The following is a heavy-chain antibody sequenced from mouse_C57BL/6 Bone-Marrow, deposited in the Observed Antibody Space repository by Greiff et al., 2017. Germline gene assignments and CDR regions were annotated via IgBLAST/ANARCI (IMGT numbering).Heavy chain of an antibody. V-gene: IGHV1-36*01. CDR1: GFTFTDYY. CDR2: VYPYNGGT. D-gene: IGHD2-4*01. J-gene: IGHJ4*01. CDR3: ARQEDYDYDVNAMDY. Sequence: EVQLQQPGAELVKPGPSVKISCKASGFTFTDYYMHWVKQSHGKSLEWIGLVYPYNGGTSYNQKFKGKATLTVDTSSSTAYMELNSLTSEDSAVYYCARQEDYDYDVNAMDYWGQGTSVTVSS.